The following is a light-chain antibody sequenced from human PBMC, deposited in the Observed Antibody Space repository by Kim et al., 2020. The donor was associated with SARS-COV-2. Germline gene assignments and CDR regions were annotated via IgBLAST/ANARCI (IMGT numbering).Light chain of an antibody. CDR1: QTVSSDY. Sequence: EIVLTQSPGTLSLSPGERATLSCRASQTVSSDYLACHQQRPSHAPTLLIYGASTGASGIPDRFRGGGSGKVFTLTISRLAPEDFADYCCQQYSRPPPTFGGGTKVDIK. J-gene: IGKJ4*01. V-gene: IGKV3-20*01. CDR3: QQYSRPPPT. CDR2: GAS.